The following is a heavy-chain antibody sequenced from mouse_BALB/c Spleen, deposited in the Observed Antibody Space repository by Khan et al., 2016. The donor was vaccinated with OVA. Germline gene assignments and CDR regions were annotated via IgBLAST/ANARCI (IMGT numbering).Heavy chain of an antibody. Sequence: QVQLQQSGAELVKPGASVKLSCKASGYTFTSYWMLWVRQRPGQGLEWIGEINPSNGRTNYNEKFKSKATLTVDKSSSTADMQLSSLTSEDSAVYYCARSTMITTEFAYWGQGTLVTVSA. CDR3: ARSTMITTEFAY. D-gene: IGHD2-4*01. J-gene: IGHJ3*01. CDR1: GYTFTSYW. CDR2: INPSNGRT. V-gene: IGHV1S81*02.